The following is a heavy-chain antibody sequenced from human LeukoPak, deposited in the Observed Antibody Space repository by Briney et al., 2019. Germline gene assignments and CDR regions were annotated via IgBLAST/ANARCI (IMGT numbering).Heavy chain of an antibody. Sequence: RGGSLRLSCAASGFTFSSYWMSWGRQAPGKGLEWVANIKQDGSEKYYVDSVKGRFTISRDNAKNSLYLQMNSLRAGDTAVYYCAREYYDFWSGYGDVWGKGTTVTVSS. CDR3: AREYYDFWSGYGDV. V-gene: IGHV3-7*01. CDR2: IKQDGSEK. J-gene: IGHJ6*04. D-gene: IGHD3-3*01. CDR1: GFTFSSYW.